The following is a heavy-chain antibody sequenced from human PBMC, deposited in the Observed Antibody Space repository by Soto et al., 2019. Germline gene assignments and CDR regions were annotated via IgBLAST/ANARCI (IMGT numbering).Heavy chain of an antibody. CDR2: IYPGDSDT. J-gene: IGHJ4*02. V-gene: IGHV5-51*01. CDR3: ARMGRTTPAFDY. Sequence: GESLNISCKGSGYSFTSYWIGWVRQMPGKGLECMGAIYPGDSDTRYSSSFQGQVFISADKSISTAYLQWSSLKASDTAMYYCARMGRTTPAFDYWGQGTLVTVSS. D-gene: IGHD1-26*01. CDR1: GYSFTSYW.